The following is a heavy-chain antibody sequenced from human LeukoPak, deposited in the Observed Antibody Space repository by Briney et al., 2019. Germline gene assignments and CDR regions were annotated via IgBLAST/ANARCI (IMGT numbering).Heavy chain of an antibody. CDR3: ARDRGYQLLTGWFDP. CDR1: GFTFSDHY. J-gene: IGHJ5*02. V-gene: IGHV3-11*01. CDR2: ISSSGSTI. D-gene: IGHD2-2*01. Sequence: GGSLRLSCAASGFTFSDHYMSWIRQAPGKGLEWVSYISSSGSTIYYADSVKGRFTISRDNAKNSLYLQMNSLRAEDTAVYYCARDRGYQLLTGWFDPWGQGTLVTVSS.